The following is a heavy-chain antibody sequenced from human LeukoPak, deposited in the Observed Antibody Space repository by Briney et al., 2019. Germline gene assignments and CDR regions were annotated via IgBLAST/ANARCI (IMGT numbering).Heavy chain of an antibody. Sequence: GGSLRLSCGASGFTFSTYTLDWVRQAPGKGLEWVSSISSSTSYIYYADSVKSRFTISRDNAKNSLYLQMNSLRAEDTALYYCARVPSDRTKYMDVWGKGTTVTVSS. J-gene: IGHJ6*03. CDR2: ISSSTSYI. V-gene: IGHV3-21*01. CDR1: GFTFSTYT. D-gene: IGHD2-15*01. CDR3: ARVPSDRTKYMDV.